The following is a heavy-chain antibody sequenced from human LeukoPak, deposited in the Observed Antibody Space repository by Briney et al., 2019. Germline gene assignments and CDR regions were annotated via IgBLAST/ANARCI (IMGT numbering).Heavy chain of an antibody. D-gene: IGHD3-10*01. Sequence: GGSLRLSCAASGFTFSSYSMIWVRQAPGKGLEWVSYITSSSSTISYADSVRGRFTISRDNAKNSLYLQMNSLRDEDAAVYYCARVGYGSGSYYKTLDYWGPGTLVTVSS. CDR3: ARVGYGSGSYYKTLDY. V-gene: IGHV3-48*02. CDR2: ITSSSSTI. CDR1: GFTFSSYS. J-gene: IGHJ4*02.